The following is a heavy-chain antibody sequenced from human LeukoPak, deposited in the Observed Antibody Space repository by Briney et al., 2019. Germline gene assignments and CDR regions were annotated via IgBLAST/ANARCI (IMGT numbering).Heavy chain of an antibody. Sequence: GGSLRLSCGASGFTLRVYGMHWVRQAPRKGVEGVGVISYDRSNKYYTDSVKGRFTISRDNSKNTLYLQMNSLRAEDTAVYYSAKDPAGAPEYYFDYWGQGTLVTVSS. V-gene: IGHV3-30*18. D-gene: IGHD1-14*01. CDR3: AKDPAGAPEYYFDY. CDR1: GFTLRVYG. J-gene: IGHJ4*02. CDR2: ISYDRSNK.